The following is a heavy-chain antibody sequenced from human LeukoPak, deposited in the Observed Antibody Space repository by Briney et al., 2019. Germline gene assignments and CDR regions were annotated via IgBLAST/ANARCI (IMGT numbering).Heavy chain of an antibody. CDR2: MYHSGST. V-gene: IGHV4-59*08. D-gene: IGHD4-17*01. Sequence: PSETLSLTCTVSGGSISSYYWSWIRQPPGKGLEWIGSMYHSGSTYYNPSLKSRVTISVDTSKNQFSLKLSSVTAADTAVYYCARSTVTNYFDYWGQGTLVTVSS. CDR3: ARSTVTNYFDY. J-gene: IGHJ4*02. CDR1: GGSISSYY.